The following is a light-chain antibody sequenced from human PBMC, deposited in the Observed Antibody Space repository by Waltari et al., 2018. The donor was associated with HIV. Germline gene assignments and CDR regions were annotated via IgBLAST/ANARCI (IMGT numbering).Light chain of an antibody. CDR1: TSNVGAGLD. CDR2: TSV. V-gene: IGLV1-40*01. Sequence: QPVLTQPPSVSGAPGQRVTISCTGSTSNVGAGLDVHWYQQLPGMAPKLRIYTSVQRPSGVPDRFSGSKSGTSASLAITGLRPEDEADYYCQSFDSSLRVSVFGGGTKLTVL. J-gene: IGLJ2*01. CDR3: QSFDSSLRVSV.